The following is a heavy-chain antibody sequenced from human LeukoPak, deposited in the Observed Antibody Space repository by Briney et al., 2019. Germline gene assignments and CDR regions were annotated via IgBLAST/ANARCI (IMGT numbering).Heavy chain of an antibody. CDR3: ARGGEYYGSGSYPSPFDY. CDR2: ISYDGSNK. D-gene: IGHD3-10*01. J-gene: IGHJ4*02. V-gene: IGHV3-30*04. CDR1: GFTFSSYA. Sequence: GGSLRLSCAASGFTFSSYAMHWVRQAPGKGLEWVAVISYDGSNKYYADSVKGRFTISRDNSKNTLYLQMNSLRAEDTAVYYCARGGEYYGSGSYPSPFDYWGQGTLVTVSS.